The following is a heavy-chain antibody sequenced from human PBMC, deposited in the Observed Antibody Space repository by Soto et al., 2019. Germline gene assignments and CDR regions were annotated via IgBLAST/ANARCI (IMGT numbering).Heavy chain of an antibody. V-gene: IGHV4-59*01. D-gene: IGHD3-3*01. J-gene: IGHJ4*02. CDR3: ARDVGSGHYIFDY. CDR1: GGSISTYY. Sequence: SETLSLTCTVSGGSISTYYWSWIRQPPGKGLEWIGYIYYSGSTNYSPSLKSRVTFSVDTSKNQFSLKLSSVTAADTAVYFCARDVGSGHYIFDYWGQGTLVTVSS. CDR2: IYYSGST.